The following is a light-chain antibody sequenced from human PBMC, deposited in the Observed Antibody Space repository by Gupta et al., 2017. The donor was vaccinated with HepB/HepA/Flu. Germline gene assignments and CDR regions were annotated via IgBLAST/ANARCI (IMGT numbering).Light chain of an antibody. CDR2: QDT. CDR1: KLGEKY. CDR3: QAWDSTTAVI. J-gene: IGLJ2*01. Sequence: SYELTQQPSVSVSPRQTATITCSGDKLGEKYASWYQQKPSQSPVLVIYQDTKRPSGIPERFSGSNSGNTATLTISGTQARDEADYYCQAWDSTTAVIFGGGTKLTVL. V-gene: IGLV3-1*01.